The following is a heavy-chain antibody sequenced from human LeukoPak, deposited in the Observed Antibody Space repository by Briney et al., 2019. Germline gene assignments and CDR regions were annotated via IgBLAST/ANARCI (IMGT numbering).Heavy chain of an antibody. J-gene: IGHJ4*02. CDR1: GDTVSNKKSA. D-gene: IGHD1-14*01. CDR2: TYYRSKWYN. CDR3: ARVNSWTEEPDTGFDY. Sequence: SQTLSLTCAISGDTVSNKKSAWNWIRQSPSRGLEWLGRTYYRSKWYNDYAVSVKSRITINPDTSKNQFSLQLNSVSPEDTAVYYCARVNSWTEEPDTGFDYWGQGILVTVSS. V-gene: IGHV6-1*01.